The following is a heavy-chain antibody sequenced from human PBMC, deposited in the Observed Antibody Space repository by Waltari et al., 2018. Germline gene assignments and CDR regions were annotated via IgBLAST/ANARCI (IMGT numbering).Heavy chain of an antibody. CDR1: GDSVSSNSAA. CDR2: TYYRPKWYN. Sequence: QVQLQQSGPGLVKPSQTLSLTCAISGDSVSSNSAAWNWLRQSPSRGLEWLGRTYYRPKWYNDYAVSVKSRITIKPDTSRNQFSLQLNSVISEDTAVYYCTRGDGYTGFDYWGQGTLVTVSS. D-gene: IGHD5-12*01. J-gene: IGHJ4*02. V-gene: IGHV6-1*01. CDR3: TRGDGYTGFDY.